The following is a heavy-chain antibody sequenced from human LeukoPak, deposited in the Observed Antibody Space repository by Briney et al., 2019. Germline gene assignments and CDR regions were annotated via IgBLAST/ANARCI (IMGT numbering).Heavy chain of an antibody. CDR3: ARERSSQYSSSYYFDY. Sequence: GGSLRLSCAASGFTFSSHGMNWVRQAPGKGLEWVSGISPSGGITYYTDSVKGRFTISRDNSKNTLYLQMNSLRAEDTALYYCARERSSQYSSSYYFDYWGQGTLVTVSS. D-gene: IGHD6-6*01. V-gene: IGHV3-23*01. CDR2: ISPSGGIT. CDR1: GFTFSSHG. J-gene: IGHJ4*02.